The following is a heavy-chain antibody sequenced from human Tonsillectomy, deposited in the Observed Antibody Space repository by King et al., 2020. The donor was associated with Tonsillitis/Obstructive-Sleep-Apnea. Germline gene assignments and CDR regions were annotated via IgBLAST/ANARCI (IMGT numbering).Heavy chain of an antibody. D-gene: IGHD3-22*01. J-gene: IGHJ4*02. CDR1: GFTFSSYA. V-gene: IGHV3-64*01. CDR2: INNNGRNT. Sequence: VQLVESGGGLVQPGGSLRLSCVASGFTFSSYAMHWVRQAPGKGLEYVSAINNNGRNTYYANSVKGRFTISRDNSKNTLYLQMGSLRVEDIAVYYCAREAYDISGSCDYWGQGTLVTVSS. CDR3: AREAYDISGSCDY.